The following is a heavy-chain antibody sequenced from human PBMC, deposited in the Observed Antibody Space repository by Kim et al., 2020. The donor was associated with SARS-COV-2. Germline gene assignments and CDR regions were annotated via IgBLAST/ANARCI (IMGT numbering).Heavy chain of an antibody. CDR2: ISSSGSTI. D-gene: IGHD1-26*01. J-gene: IGHJ5*02. Sequence: GGSLRLSCAASGFTFSSYEMNWVRQAPGKGLEWVSYISSSGSTIYYADSVKGRFTISRDNAKNSLYLQMNSLRAEDTAVYYCAREGGRWELGPWGQGTLVTVSS. CDR1: GFTFSSYE. CDR3: AREGGRWELGP. V-gene: IGHV3-48*03.